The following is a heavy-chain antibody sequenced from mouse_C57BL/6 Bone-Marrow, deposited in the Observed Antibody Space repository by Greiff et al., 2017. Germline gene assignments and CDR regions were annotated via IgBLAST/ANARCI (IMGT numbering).Heavy chain of an antibody. CDR2: ISNGGGST. CDR3: ARHRVLLLLWNAMDY. Sequence: EVQGVESGGGLVQPGGSLKLSCAASGFTFSDYYMYWVRQTPEKRLEWVAYISNGGGSTYYPDTVKGRVTISRDNAKNTLYLQMSRLKSEDTAMYYCARHRVLLLLWNAMDYWGQGTSVTVSS. J-gene: IGHJ4*01. D-gene: IGHD2-10*01. V-gene: IGHV5-12*01. CDR1: GFTFSDYY.